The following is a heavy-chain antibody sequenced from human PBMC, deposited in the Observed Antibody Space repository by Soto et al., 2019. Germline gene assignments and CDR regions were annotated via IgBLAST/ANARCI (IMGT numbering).Heavy chain of an antibody. V-gene: IGHV1-2*04. CDR3: ATGYCGGGSCYNLFDY. J-gene: IGHJ4*02. CDR2: INPNSGGT. Sequence: GASVKVSCKASGYTFTGYYMHWVRQAPGQGLEWMGWINPNSGGTNYAQKFQGWVTMTRDTSISTAYMELSRLTSDDTAVYYCATGYCGGGSCYNLFDYWGQGTLVTVSS. CDR1: GYTFTGYY. D-gene: IGHD2-15*01.